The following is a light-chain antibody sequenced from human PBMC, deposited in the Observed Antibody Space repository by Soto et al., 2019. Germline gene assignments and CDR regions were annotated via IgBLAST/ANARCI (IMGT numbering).Light chain of an antibody. CDR3: QQYGSSPPWT. V-gene: IGKV3-20*01. CDR1: QSVSSSY. CDR2: GAS. J-gene: IGKJ1*01. Sequence: DIVLTQSPGTLSLSQGERVTLSCRASQSVSSSYLAWYQQKPGQAPRLLIYGASSRATGIPDRFSGSGSGTDFTLTISRLEPEDFAVYYCQQYGSSPPWTFGQGTKV.